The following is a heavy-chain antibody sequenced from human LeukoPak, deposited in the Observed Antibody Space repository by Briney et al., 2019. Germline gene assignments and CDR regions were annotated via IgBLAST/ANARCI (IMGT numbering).Heavy chain of an antibody. CDR1: GGSISSYY. V-gene: IGHV4-59*01. CDR3: ARYYDSSGSLDY. Sequence: SETLSLTCTVSGGSISSYYWTWIRQPPGKGLGWIGYIYYSGSTNYNPSLKSRVTISVDTSKNQFSLKVSSVTAADTAMYYCARYYDSSGSLDYWGQGTLVTVSS. CDR2: IYYSGST. J-gene: IGHJ4*02. D-gene: IGHD3-22*01.